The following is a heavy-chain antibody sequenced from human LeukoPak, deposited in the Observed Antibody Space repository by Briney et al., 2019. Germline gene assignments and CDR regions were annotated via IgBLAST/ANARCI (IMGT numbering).Heavy chain of an antibody. J-gene: IGHJ4*02. CDR1: GFTFSSYE. D-gene: IGHD4-17*01. CDR3: ARAFYGDLDY. CDR2: ISSGGSTV. Sequence: GGSLRLSCAASGFTFSSYEINWVREAPGKGLEWVSYISSGGSTVYYADSVKGRFTISRDNAKNSLYLQMSSLRAEDTAVYYCARAFYGDLDYWGQGTLVTVSS. V-gene: IGHV3-48*03.